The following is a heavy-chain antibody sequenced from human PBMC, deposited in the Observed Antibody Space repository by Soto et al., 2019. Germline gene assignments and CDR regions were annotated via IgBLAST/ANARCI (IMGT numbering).Heavy chain of an antibody. CDR2: IYSGGST. D-gene: IGHD4-17*01. V-gene: IGHV3-66*01. CDR3: SRDPYGANSSGNY. CDR1: SLTLSGNC. J-gene: IGHJ4*02. Sequence: PVGSLKLSVAASSLTLSGNCIIKDRQAPGKGLEWVSVIYSGGSTYYADSVKGRFTISRDNSKNTLYLQMNSLRAEDTAVYYCSRDPYGANSSGNYWGQVTLVTASS.